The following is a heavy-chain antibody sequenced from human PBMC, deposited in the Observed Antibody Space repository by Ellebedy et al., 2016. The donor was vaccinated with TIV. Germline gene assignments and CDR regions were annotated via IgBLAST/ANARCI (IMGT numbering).Heavy chain of an antibody. V-gene: IGHV4-31*03. CDR2: IYDSGST. Sequence: MPSETLSLTCTVSGASISSGGNFWSWIRQHPGTGLAWIGYIYDSGSTYNNPSLKSRVTISRDTSKSQFSLKLSSVTAADTAVYYCAREGTYHYGSGGFRLLDYWGQGTLVTVSS. CDR3: AREGTYHYGSGGFRLLDY. CDR1: GASISSGGNF. D-gene: IGHD3-10*01. J-gene: IGHJ4*02.